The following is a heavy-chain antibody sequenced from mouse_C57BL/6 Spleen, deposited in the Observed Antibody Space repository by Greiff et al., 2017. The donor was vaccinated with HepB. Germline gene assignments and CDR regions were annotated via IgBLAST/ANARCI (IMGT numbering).Heavy chain of an antibody. V-gene: IGHV5-9*01. CDR3: ARSGFYAIDY. CDR2: ISGGGGNT. J-gene: IGHJ4*01. CDR1: GFTFSSYT. Sequence: DVHLVESGGGLVKPGGSLKLSCAASGFTFSSYTMSWVRQTPEKRLEWVATISGGGGNTYYPDSVKGRFTISRDNAKNTLYLQMSSLRSEDTALYYCARSGFYAIDYWGQGTSVTVSS. D-gene: IGHD1-3*01.